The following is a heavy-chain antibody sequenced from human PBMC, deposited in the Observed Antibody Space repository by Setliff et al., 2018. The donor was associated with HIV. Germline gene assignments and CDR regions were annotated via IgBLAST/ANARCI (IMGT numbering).Heavy chain of an antibody. Sequence: PGGSLRLSCTASGFTFSSYWMHWVRQAPGKGLVWVSRINSDGSSTSYADSVKGRFTISRDNAKNTLYLQMNSLRAEDTAVYYCVRGGGFSYGYFDYWGQGTLVTVSS. CDR3: VRGGGFSYGYFDY. V-gene: IGHV3-74*01. CDR1: GFTFSSYW. CDR2: INSDGSST. D-gene: IGHD5-18*01. J-gene: IGHJ4*02.